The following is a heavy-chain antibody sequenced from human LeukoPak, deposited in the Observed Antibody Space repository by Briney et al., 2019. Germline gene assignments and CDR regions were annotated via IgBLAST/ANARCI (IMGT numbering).Heavy chain of an antibody. Sequence: GGSLRLSCAASGFTFSSYAMHWVRQAPGKGLEWVALISYDGSNKYYGDSVKGRFTISRDNSKNTLSLQMNSLKAEDPAVYYCTRVGRAWQPLGYFFDYWGQGTLVTVSS. CDR1: GFTFSSYA. CDR2: ISYDGSNK. J-gene: IGHJ4*02. D-gene: IGHD5-12*01. V-gene: IGHV3-30*01. CDR3: TRVGRAWQPLGYFFDY.